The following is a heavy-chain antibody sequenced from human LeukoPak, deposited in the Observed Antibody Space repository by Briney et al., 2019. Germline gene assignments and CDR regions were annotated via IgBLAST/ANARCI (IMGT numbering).Heavy chain of an antibody. CDR3: ARGVRGPDYYDSSGYVFQH. CDR2: INPNSGGT. V-gene: IGHV1-2*02. J-gene: IGHJ1*01. CDR1: GYTFTGYY. Sequence: ASVTVSCKASGYTFTGYYMHWVRQAPGQGLEWMGWINPNSGGTNYAQKFQGRVTMTRDTSISTAYMELSRLRSDDTAVYYCARGVRGPDYYDSSGYVFQHWGQGTLVTVSS. D-gene: IGHD3-22*01.